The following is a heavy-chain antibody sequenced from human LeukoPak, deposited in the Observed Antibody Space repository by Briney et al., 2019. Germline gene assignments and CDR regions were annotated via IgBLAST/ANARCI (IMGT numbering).Heavy chain of an antibody. V-gene: IGHV3-30-3*01. Sequence: PGRSLRLSCAASGFTFSSYAMHWVRQAPGKGLEWVAVISYDGSNKYYADSVKGRFTISRDNSKNTLYLQMNSLRAEDTAVYYCARARPYDYVWGSSSYWGQGTLVTVSS. CDR2: ISYDGSNK. D-gene: IGHD3-16*01. CDR3: ARARPYDYVWGSSSY. J-gene: IGHJ4*02. CDR1: GFTFSSYA.